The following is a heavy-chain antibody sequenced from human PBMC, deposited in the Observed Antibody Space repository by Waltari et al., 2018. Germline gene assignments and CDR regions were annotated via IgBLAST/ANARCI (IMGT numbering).Heavy chain of an antibody. D-gene: IGHD5-18*01. J-gene: IGHJ4*02. CDR3: AKFGEVWGYSYAFDY. Sequence: EVQLVESGGGLVQPGGSLRLSCAASGFTFSDHYMDWVRQAPGKGLEWVGRTRNKANSYTTEYAASVKGRFTISRDDSKNSLYLQMNSLKTEDTAVYYCAKFGEVWGYSYAFDYWGQGTLVTVSS. V-gene: IGHV3-72*01. CDR2: TRNKANSYTT. CDR1: GFTFSDHY.